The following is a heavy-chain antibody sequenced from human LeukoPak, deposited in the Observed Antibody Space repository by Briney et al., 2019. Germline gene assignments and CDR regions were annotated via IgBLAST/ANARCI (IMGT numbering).Heavy chain of an antibody. Sequence: PSETLSLTCTVSGGSISSYYWSWIRQPPGKGLEWIGYIYYSGSTNYNPSLKSRVTISVDTSKNQFSLKLSSVTAAHTAVYYCARQKGYSYGGDFDYWGQGTLVTVSS. V-gene: IGHV4-59*08. J-gene: IGHJ4*02. CDR3: ARQKGYSYGGDFDY. D-gene: IGHD5-18*01. CDR1: GGSISSYY. CDR2: IYYSGST.